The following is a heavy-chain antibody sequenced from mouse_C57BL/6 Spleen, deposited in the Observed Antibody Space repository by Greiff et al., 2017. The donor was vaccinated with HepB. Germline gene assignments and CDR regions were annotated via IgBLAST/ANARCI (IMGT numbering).Heavy chain of an antibody. CDR2: INPSTGGT. CDR1: GYSFTGYY. V-gene: IGHV1-42*01. D-gene: IGHD1-1*01. CDR3: ASYYYYGSDYYAMDY. Sequence: VQLKESGPELVKPGASVKISCKASGYSFTGYYMNWVKQSPEKSLEWIGEINPSTGGTTYNQKFKAKATLTVDKSSSTAYMQLKSLTSEDSAVYYCASYYYYGSDYYAMDYWGQGTSVTVSS. J-gene: IGHJ4*01.